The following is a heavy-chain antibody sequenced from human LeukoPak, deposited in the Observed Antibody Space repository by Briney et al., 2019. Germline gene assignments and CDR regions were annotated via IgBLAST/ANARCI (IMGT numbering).Heavy chain of an antibody. Sequence: PSETLSLTCTVSGGSISSSSYYWGWIRQPPGKGLEWIGSIYYSGSTYYNPSLKSRVTISVDTSKNQFSLKLSSVTAADTAVYYCARGNYDYVWGSYRFFDYWGQGTLVTVSS. CDR2: IYYSGST. J-gene: IGHJ4*02. D-gene: IGHD3-16*02. CDR3: ARGNYDYVWGSYRFFDY. CDR1: GGSISSSSYY. V-gene: IGHV4-39*07.